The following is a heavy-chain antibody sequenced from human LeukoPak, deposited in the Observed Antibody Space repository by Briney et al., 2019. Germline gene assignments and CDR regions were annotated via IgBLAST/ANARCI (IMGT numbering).Heavy chain of an antibody. D-gene: IGHD1-26*01. CDR2: TSYSEGT. CDR1: GGSVSRGGYY. Sequence: SETLSLTCTVSGGSVSRGGYYWNWIRQHPGKGLEWIGFTSYSEGTYYNPSLMSRITISVDRSQNQFSLKMRDVTAADTAVYFCATADWESFYFDSWGQGALVAASS. J-gene: IGHJ4*02. V-gene: IGHV4-31*03. CDR3: ATADWESFYFDS.